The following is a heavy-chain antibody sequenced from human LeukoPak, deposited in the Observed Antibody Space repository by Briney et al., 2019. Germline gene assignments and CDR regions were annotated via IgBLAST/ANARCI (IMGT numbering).Heavy chain of an antibody. CDR3: AREGLLWFGELLTFDP. D-gene: IGHD3-10*01. CDR1: GFTFSSYE. CDR2: ISSSGSTI. V-gene: IGHV3-48*03. J-gene: IGHJ5*02. Sequence: GGSLRLSCAASGFTFSSYEINWVRQAPGKGLEWVSYISSSGSTIYYADSVKGRFTISRDNAKNSLYLQMNSLRAEDTAVYYCAREGLLWFGELLTFDPWGQGTLGTVSA.